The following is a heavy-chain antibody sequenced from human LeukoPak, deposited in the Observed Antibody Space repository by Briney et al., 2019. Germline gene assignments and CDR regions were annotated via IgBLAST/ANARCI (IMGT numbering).Heavy chain of an antibody. Sequence: GGSLRLSCAASGFTFNNYGMHWVRQAPGKGLEWVSSISSSSSYIYYADSVKGRFTISRDNAKNSLYLQMNSLRAEDTAVYYCARDSPNEGILWWSIDYWGQGTLVTVSS. CDR2: ISSSSSYI. CDR1: GFTFNNYG. D-gene: IGHD2-21*01. J-gene: IGHJ4*02. CDR3: ARDSPNEGILWWSIDY. V-gene: IGHV3-21*01.